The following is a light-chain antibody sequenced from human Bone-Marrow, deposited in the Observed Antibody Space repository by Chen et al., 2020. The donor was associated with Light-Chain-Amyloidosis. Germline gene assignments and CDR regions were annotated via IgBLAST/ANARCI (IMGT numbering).Light chain of an antibody. CDR1: NIGSTS. Sequence: SYVLTQPSSVSVAPGQAATIACGGNNIGSTSVHWYQQTPGQAPLLVVYEDSDRPSGIPERLSGSNSGNTATLTIRRVEAGDWADYYCQVWDRSSGRRVFGGGTKLTVL. V-gene: IGLV3-21*02. J-gene: IGLJ3*02. CDR2: EDS. CDR3: QVWDRSSGRRV.